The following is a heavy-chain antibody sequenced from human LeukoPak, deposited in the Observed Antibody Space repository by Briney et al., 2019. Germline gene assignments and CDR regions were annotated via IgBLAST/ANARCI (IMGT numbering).Heavy chain of an antibody. V-gene: IGHV4-61*02. CDR3: ARELGENYYFWSGYYTLDY. CDR2: IYTSGST. J-gene: IGHJ4*02. CDR1: GGSISSGSYY. D-gene: IGHD3-3*01. Sequence: PSETLSLTCTVSGGSISSGSYYWSWIRQPAGKGLEWIGRIYTSGSTNYNPSLKSRVTISVDTSKNQFSLKLGSVTAADTAVYYCARELGENYYFWSGYYTLDYWGQRTLVTVSS.